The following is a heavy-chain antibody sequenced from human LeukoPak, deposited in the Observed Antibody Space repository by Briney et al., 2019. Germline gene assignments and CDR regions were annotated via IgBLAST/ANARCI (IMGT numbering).Heavy chain of an antibody. CDR3: ARGGDSSDYYYYSYMDV. CDR2: IYYTGST. J-gene: IGHJ6*03. D-gene: IGHD6-6*01. V-gene: IGHV4-59*01. Sequence: SETLSLTCAVSGGSISSSYWSWIRQPPGKGLEWIGYIYYTGSTNYSPSFKSRVTISLDTSKNQFSLKLTSVTAADTAVYYCARGGDSSDYYYYSYMDVWGKGTTVTVSS. CDR1: GGSISSSY.